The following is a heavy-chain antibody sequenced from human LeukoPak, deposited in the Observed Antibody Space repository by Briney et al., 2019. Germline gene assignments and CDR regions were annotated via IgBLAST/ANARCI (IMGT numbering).Heavy chain of an antibody. V-gene: IGHV3-30-3*01. J-gene: IGHJ6*02. CDR2: ISYDGSNK. D-gene: IGHD6-25*01. CDR3: ARVLAVANPSYSYGMDV. CDR1: GFTFSSYA. Sequence: GGSLRLSCAASGFTFSSYAMHWVRQAPGKGLEWVAVISYDGSNKYYADSVKGRFTISRDNSKNTLYLQMNSLRAEDTAVYYCARVLAVANPSYSYGMDVWGQGTTVTVSS.